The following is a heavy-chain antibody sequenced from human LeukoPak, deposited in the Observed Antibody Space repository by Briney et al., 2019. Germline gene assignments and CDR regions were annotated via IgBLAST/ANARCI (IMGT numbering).Heavy chain of an antibody. V-gene: IGHV3-66*01. CDR3: AKGKLGSYYFDY. CDR2: IYSGGST. J-gene: IGHJ4*02. Sequence: GGSLRLSCAASGFTVSSNYMSWVRQAPGKGLEWVSVIYSGGSTYYADSVKGRFTISRDNSKNTLYLQMNSLRAEDTAVYYCAKGKLGSYYFDYWGQGTLVTVSS. CDR1: GFTVSSNY. D-gene: IGHD1-26*01.